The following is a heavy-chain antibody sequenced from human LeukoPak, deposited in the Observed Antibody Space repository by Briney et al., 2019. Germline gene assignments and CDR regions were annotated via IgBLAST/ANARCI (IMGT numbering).Heavy chain of an antibody. D-gene: IGHD3-22*01. CDR2: MNPSSGNT. CDR3: TASLAYYNASGYYPFDY. Sequence: ASVKVSCKASGYTFTSYDINWVRQASGQGLEWMGWMNPSSGNTGYAQRFQGRVTMTRNLFISTAYMELSSQEPEDTAVYFCTASLAYYNASGYYPFDYWGQGTLVTVSS. V-gene: IGHV1-8*01. CDR1: GYTFTSYD. J-gene: IGHJ4*02.